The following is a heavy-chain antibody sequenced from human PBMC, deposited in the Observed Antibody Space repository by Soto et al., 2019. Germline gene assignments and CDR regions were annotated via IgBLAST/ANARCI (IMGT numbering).Heavy chain of an antibody. CDR2: ISYDGSNK. Sequence: GGSLGLSCAASGFTFSSYAMHWVRQAPGKGLEWVAVISYDGSNKYYADSVKGRFTISRDNSKNTLYLQMNSLRAEDTAVYYRARELTTKVYYYYGMDVWGQGTTVTVSS. CDR1: GFTFSSYA. J-gene: IGHJ6*02. V-gene: IGHV3-30-3*01. CDR3: ARELTTKVYYYYGMDV. D-gene: IGHD4-17*01.